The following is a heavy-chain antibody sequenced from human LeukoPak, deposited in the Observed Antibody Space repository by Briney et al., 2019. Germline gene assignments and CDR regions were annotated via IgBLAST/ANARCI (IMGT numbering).Heavy chain of an antibody. CDR3: ARDRYSSSWPNWFDP. Sequence: ASVKVSCKASGYTFTSYDINWVRQATGQGLEWMGWMNPNSGNTGYAQKFQGRVTITADKSTSTAYMELSSLRSEDTAVYYCARDRYSSSWPNWFDPWGQGTLVTVSS. CDR1: GYTFTSYD. CDR2: MNPNSGNT. D-gene: IGHD6-13*01. V-gene: IGHV1-8*03. J-gene: IGHJ5*02.